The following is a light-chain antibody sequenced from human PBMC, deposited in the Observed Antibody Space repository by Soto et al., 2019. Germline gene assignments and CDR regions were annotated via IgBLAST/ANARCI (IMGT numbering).Light chain of an antibody. J-gene: IGKJ5*01. CDR1: QNVGIN. V-gene: IGKV3-11*01. CDR2: DAS. Sequence: LTQSPVTLSVSPGEKATLSCRASQNVGINLAWYQQKPGQAPRLVIFDASNRANGVPARFGGSGSGTDFTLTINSLEPEDFAVYYCQQRNVWPPITFGQGTRLEIK. CDR3: QQRNVWPPIT.